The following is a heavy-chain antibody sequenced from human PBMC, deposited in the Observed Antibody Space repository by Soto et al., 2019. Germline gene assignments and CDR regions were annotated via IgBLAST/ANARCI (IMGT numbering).Heavy chain of an antibody. CDR1: GFSFSNYA. V-gene: IGHV3-23*05. J-gene: IGHJ4*02. Sequence: EVQLLESGGGLVQPGGSLRLSCIASGFSFSNYAMIWVRQAPGKGPEWVSSIEISGRATYYADAVKGRFTISRDDSKNAGYRQMNSLRGEDTAVYFCAKGDGGYFDHWGQGSLVTVSS. CDR2: IEISGRAT. CDR3: AKGDGGYFDH. D-gene: IGHD3-16*01.